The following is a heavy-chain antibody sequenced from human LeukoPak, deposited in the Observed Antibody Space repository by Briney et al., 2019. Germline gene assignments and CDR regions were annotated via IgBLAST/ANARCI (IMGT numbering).Heavy chain of an antibody. CDR2: IYPSGST. CDR3: AGDTKKDHFDF. J-gene: IGHJ4*02. D-gene: IGHD2-8*01. Sequence: SETLSLTCTVSGGSISSYYWSWIRQPAGKGLEWIGRIYPSGSTNYNPSLKSRVTMSVDTSKNQFSLRLSSVTAADTAVYYCAGDTKKDHFDFCGQGTLVTVSS. CDR1: GGSISSYY. V-gene: IGHV4-4*07.